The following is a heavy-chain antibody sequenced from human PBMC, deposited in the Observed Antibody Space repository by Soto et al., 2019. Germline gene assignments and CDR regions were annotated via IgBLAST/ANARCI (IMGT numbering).Heavy chain of an antibody. CDR2: VYYNENT. D-gene: IGHD3-10*01. CDR3: ARRERYYGSPGWFDP. J-gene: IGHJ5*01. Sequence: ETLSLTCSVSGASINNFAYYWGWIRQPPGKGLEWIGTVYYNENTYYNPSLRSRVAISVDTAKNQFSLNLRSVTAADTAVYFCARRERYYGSPGWFDPWGQGTLVTVSS. V-gene: IGHV4-39*01. CDR1: GASINNFAYY.